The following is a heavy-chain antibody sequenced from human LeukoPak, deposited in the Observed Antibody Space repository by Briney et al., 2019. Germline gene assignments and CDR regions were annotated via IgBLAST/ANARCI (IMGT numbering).Heavy chain of an antibody. D-gene: IGHD3-9*01. CDR3: AKDQNIYDILTGLFDY. J-gene: IGHJ4*02. CDR2: ISHDGRTK. V-gene: IGHV3-30*04. Sequence: GGSLRLSCVVSGFNFDNFAMHWVRQPLGKGLEWVAVISHDGRTKYYADSMKGRITISRDNSKNTLYLQMNSLRAEDTAVYYCAKDQNIYDILTGLFDYWGQGTLVTVSS. CDR1: GFNFDNFA.